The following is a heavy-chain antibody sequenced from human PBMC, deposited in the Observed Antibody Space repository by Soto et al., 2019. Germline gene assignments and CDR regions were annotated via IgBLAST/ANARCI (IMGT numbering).Heavy chain of an antibody. J-gene: IGHJ6*02. V-gene: IGHV3-30*18. D-gene: IGHD5-12*01. CDR1: GFTFSSYG. CDR2: ISYDGSNK. CDR3: AKDLFEDGYNYDYYYYGMDV. Sequence: GGSLRLSCAASGFTFSSYGMHWVRQAPGKGLEWVAVISYDGSNKYYADSVKGRFTISRDNSKNTLYLQMNSLRAEDTAVYYCAKDLFEDGYNYDYYYYGMDVWGQGTTVTVSS.